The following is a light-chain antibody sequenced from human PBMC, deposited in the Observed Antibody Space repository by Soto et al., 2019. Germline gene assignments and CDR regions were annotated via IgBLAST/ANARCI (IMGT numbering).Light chain of an antibody. Sequence: DVVMTQSPLSLPVTLGQPASISCRSSQSLIHSDGNTYLNWFQQRPGQSPRRLIYEVSDRDSGVLARFSGSGSGTDFTLKISRVEPVDVAVYYFMQGTRWPWTFGQGTDVEIK. CDR1: QSLIHSDGNTY. V-gene: IGKV2-30*02. CDR3: MQGTRWPWT. CDR2: EVS. J-gene: IGKJ1*01.